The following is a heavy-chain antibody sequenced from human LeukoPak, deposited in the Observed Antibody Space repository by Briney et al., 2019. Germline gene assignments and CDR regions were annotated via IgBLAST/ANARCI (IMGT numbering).Heavy chain of an antibody. CDR2: ISSGGTYE. CDR1: GLTFSNYA. CDR3: ARDSTYYYDSGSSGPHYFDN. D-gene: IGHD3-10*01. Sequence: GGSLRLSCAASGLTFSNYAMHWVRQAPGKGLEWVSLISSGGTYEYYADSVKGRFTISRDNSKNTLYLQLNSLRAEDTAVYYCARDSTYYYDSGSSGPHYFDNWGQGTLVTVSS. J-gene: IGHJ4*02. V-gene: IGHV3-30*01.